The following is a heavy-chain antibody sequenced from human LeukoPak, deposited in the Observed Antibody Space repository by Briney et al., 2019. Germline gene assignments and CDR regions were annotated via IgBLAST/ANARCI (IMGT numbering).Heavy chain of an antibody. CDR1: GFTFSSYA. CDR3: AKDTRRLYGSLDAFDI. Sequence: GGSLRLSCAASGFTFSSYAMSWVRQAPGKGLEWVSAISGSGGSTYYADSVKGRFTISRDNSKNTLYLQMNSLRAEDTAVYYCAKDTRRLYGSLDAFDIWGQGTMVTVSS. D-gene: IGHD3-10*01. J-gene: IGHJ3*02. V-gene: IGHV3-23*01. CDR2: ISGSGGST.